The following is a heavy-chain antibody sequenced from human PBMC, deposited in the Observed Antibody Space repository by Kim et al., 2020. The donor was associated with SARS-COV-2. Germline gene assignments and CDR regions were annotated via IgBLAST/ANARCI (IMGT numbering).Heavy chain of an antibody. V-gene: IGHV1-8*01. D-gene: IGHD3-10*01. Sequence: GYAQKVQGRVTMTRNTSISTAYMELSSLGSEDTAVYYCAREGSGENWFDPWGQGTLVTVSS. J-gene: IGHJ5*02. CDR3: AREGSGENWFDP.